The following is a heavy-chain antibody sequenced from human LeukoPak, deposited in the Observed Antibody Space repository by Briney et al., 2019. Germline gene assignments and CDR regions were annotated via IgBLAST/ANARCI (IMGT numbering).Heavy chain of an antibody. CDR3: ARDRDSGSYCDY. V-gene: IGHV3-30*19. D-gene: IGHD1-26*01. J-gene: IGHJ4*02. CDR2: ISYDGSNK. Sequence: SGGSLRLSCAVSGLTFSDYGMHWVRQAPGKGLEWVAVISYDGSNKYYADSVKGRFTISRDNSKNTLYLQMNSLRAEDTAVYYCARDRDSGSYCDYWGQGTLVTVSS. CDR1: GLTFSDYG.